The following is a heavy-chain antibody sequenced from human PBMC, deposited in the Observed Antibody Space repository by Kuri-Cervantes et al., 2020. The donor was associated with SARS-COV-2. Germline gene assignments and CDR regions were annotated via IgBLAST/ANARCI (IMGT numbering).Heavy chain of an antibody. CDR1: GDSISRSAYY. D-gene: IGHD3/OR15-3a*01. CDR3: ARHRKIYDYWGGRGYFYYYMDV. Sequence: LRLSCTVSGDSISRSAYYWGWIRQPPGKGLEWIGSIYYSGSTHYNPPLKSRITISVDTSKNHFSLKVTSVTAADTAVYYCARHRKIYDYWGGRGYFYYYMDVCGKGTAVTVSS. J-gene: IGHJ6*03. CDR2: IYYSGST. V-gene: IGHV4-39*01.